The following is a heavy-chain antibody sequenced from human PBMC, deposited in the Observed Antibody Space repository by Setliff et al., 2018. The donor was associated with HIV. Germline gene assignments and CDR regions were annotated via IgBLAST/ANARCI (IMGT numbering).Heavy chain of an antibody. CDR1: GGIFSRFA. CDR2: IIPIFGTP. J-gene: IGHJ4*02. D-gene: IGHD3-10*01. CDR3: TRNLYYYASGIHFGVY. Sequence: VASVKVSCKASGGIFSRFAFSWVRQAPGQGLEWMGGIIPIFGTPNYAQKFQDRVTMTSDTSTNTFYMELSSLKSEDTDVYYCTRNLYYYASGIHFGVYWGQGTPVTVSS. V-gene: IGHV1-69*05.